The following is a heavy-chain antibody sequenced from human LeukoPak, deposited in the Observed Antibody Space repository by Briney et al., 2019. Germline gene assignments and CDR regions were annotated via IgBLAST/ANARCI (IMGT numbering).Heavy chain of an antibody. D-gene: IGHD3-22*01. Sequence: GGSLRLSCAASGFTFSSYAMSWVRQAPGKGLEWVSAISGSGGSTYYADSVKGRFTISRDNSKNTLYLQMNSLRAEDTAVYYCARGAIKDSSGYSDYWGQGTLVTVSS. CDR3: ARGAIKDSSGYSDY. J-gene: IGHJ4*02. CDR2: ISGSGGST. CDR1: GFTFSSYA. V-gene: IGHV3-23*01.